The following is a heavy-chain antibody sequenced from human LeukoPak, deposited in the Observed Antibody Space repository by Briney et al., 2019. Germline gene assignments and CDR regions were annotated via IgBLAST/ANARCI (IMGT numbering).Heavy chain of an antibody. Sequence: GGSLRLSCAASGFTFSSYSMNWVRQAPEKGPEWVSSISSSSSYIYYADSVKGRFTISRDNAKNSLYLQMNSLRAEDTAVYYCARSNGDYEDMLWGQGTLVTVSS. CDR1: GFTFSSYS. D-gene: IGHD4-17*01. V-gene: IGHV3-21*01. CDR2: ISSSSSYI. CDR3: ARSNGDYEDML. J-gene: IGHJ4*02.